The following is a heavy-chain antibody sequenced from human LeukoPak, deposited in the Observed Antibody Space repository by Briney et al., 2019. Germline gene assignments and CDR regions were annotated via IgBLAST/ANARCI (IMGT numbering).Heavy chain of an antibody. CDR1: GFTFSSYT. J-gene: IGHJ3*02. Sequence: GGSLRLSCAASGFTFSSYTMSWVRAAPGKGLEWVSSISSSSSTNRYADSGEGRFTISSVNGKISLYLQMNSLRAEDTAVYYCARGRLLRDFDWLLLGVFDMWGQGTMVT. CDR2: ISSSSSTN. CDR3: ARGRLLRDFDWLLLGVFDM. V-gene: IGHV3-48*04. D-gene: IGHD3-9*01.